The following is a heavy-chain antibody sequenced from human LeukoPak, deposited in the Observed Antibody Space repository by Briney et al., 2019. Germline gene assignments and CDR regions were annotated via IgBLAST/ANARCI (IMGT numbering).Heavy chain of an antibody. CDR3: ARQEGSYDSADFDY. J-gene: IGHJ4*02. CDR1: GFIFSSFN. D-gene: IGHD3-22*01. CDR2: ISSSSTYI. V-gene: IGHV3-21*01. Sequence: GGSLRLSCGASGFIFSSFNMIWVRQAPGKGLEWVSSISSSSTYIYYADSVKGRFTISRDNAKNSLYLQMNSLRAEDPAVYYCARQEGSYDSADFDYWGQGTLVAVSS.